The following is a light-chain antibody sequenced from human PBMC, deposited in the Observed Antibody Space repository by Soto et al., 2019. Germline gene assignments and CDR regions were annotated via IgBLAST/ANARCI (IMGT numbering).Light chain of an antibody. CDR1: QSAGNF. V-gene: IGKV3D-15*01. J-gene: IGKJ5*01. CDR2: YIS. Sequence: EIVMTQSPVTLSVSPGETASLSCRASQSAGNFLAWYQQKPGQAPRLLIYYISTRATGIPARFSGSGSGTEFTLTINSLQSEDSAGYYCQQHNQWPITFGQGTRLEIK. CDR3: QQHNQWPIT.